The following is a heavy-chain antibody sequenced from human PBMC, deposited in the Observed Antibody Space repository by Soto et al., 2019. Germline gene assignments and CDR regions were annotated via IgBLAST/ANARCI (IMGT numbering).Heavy chain of an antibody. CDR3: AREKYYDFWSGAMDPRHFDY. D-gene: IGHD3-3*01. V-gene: IGHV3-72*01. CDR2: TRNKANSYTT. J-gene: IGHJ4*02. Sequence: GGSLRLSCAASGFTFSDHYMDWVRQAPGKGLEWVGRTRNKANSYTTEYAASVKGRFTISRDDSKNSLYLQMNSLKTEDTAVYYCAREKYYDFWSGAMDPRHFDYWGQGTLVTVSS. CDR1: GFTFSDHY.